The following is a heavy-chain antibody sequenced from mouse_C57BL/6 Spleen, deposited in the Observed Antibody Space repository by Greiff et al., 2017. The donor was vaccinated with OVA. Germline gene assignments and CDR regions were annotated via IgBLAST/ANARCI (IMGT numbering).Heavy chain of an antibody. CDR2: LYPGSGND. Sequence: VQLQQSGPELVTPGASVKISCKASGYSFTSYYIHWLKHRPGQGLEWIGWLYPGSGNDTYTDKFKGKATMTAATSSRTSYMQLSSLTSEDSAVYYCARGEGVRRRDYAMDYWGQGTSVTVSS. CDR1: GYSFTSYY. D-gene: IGHD2-14*01. J-gene: IGHJ4*01. V-gene: IGHV1-66*01. CDR3: ARGEGVRRRDYAMDY.